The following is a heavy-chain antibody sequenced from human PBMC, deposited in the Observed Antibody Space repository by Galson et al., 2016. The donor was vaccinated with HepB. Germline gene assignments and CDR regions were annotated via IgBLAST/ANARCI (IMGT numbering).Heavy chain of an antibody. CDR2: VYYSGIT. CDR3: ARQVEVDYYISGTYSGFDP. D-gene: IGHD3-10*01. CDR1: GASISSSSYY. Sequence: SETLSLTCSVSGASISSSSYYWAWIRQPPGKGLEWIGSVYYSGITYSDPSLKSRLTISIYTSRTQFSLKLNSVTAADTAVYYCARQVEVDYYISGTYSGFDPWGQGTLVIVSS. J-gene: IGHJ5*02. V-gene: IGHV4-39*01.